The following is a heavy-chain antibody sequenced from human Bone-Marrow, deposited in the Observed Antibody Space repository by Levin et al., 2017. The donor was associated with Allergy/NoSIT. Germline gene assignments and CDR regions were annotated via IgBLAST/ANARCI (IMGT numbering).Heavy chain of an antibody. CDR2: INHSGST. D-gene: IGHD5-18*01. V-gene: IGHV4-34*01. J-gene: IGHJ4*02. CDR3: ARADTALDY. CDR1: GGSFSGYY. Sequence: PGGSLRLSCAVYGGSFSGYYWSWIRQPPGKGLEWIGEINHSGSTNYNPSLKSRVTISVDTSKNQFSLKLSSVTAADTAVYYCARADTALDYWGQGTLVTVSS.